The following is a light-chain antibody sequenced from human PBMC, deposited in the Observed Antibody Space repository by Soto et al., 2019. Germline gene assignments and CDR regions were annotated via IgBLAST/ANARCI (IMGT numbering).Light chain of an antibody. J-gene: IGKJ1*01. V-gene: IGKV3-20*01. CDR2: GAS. Sequence: EIVLTQSPGTLSLSLGERATLSCRASQSVSSSYLAWYQQKPGQAPRLLIYGASSRATGIPDRFSGRGSGTDFTLTISRLEAEDFAVYYCQQYGSSPEWTFGQGTKVDIK. CDR1: QSVSSSY. CDR3: QQYGSSPEWT.